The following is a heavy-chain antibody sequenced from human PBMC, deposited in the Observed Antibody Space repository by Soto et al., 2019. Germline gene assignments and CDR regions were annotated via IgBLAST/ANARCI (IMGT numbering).Heavy chain of an antibody. V-gene: IGHV5-51*01. Sequence: GESLKISCKGSGYSFTSYWIGWVRQMPGKGLEWMGIIYPGDSDTRYSPSFQGQVTISADKSISTAYLQWSSLKASDTAMYYCARHRGYGDPPAEYFQHWGQGTLVTVSS. J-gene: IGHJ1*01. D-gene: IGHD4-17*01. CDR3: ARHRGYGDPPAEYFQH. CDR1: GYSFTSYW. CDR2: IYPGDSDT.